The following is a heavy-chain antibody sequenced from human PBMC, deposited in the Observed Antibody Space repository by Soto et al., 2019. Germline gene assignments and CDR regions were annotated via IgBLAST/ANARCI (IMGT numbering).Heavy chain of an antibody. V-gene: IGHV4-39*01. J-gene: IGHJ4*02. CDR1: GGSISSSSYY. CDR3: ARRGGVGATTYDY. Sequence: SETLSLTCTVSGGSISSSSYYWGWIRQPPGKGLEWIGSIYYSGSTYYNPSLKSRVTTSVDTSKNQFSLKLSSVTAADTAVYYCARRGGVGATTYDYWGQGTLVTVSS. D-gene: IGHD1-26*01. CDR2: IYYSGST.